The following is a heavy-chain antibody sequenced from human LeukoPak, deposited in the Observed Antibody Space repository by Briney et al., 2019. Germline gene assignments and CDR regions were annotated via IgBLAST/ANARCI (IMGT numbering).Heavy chain of an antibody. V-gene: IGHV1-2*02. J-gene: IGHJ4*02. D-gene: IGHD2-21*02. CDR1: GYTFTGYY. Sequence: ASVKVSCKASGYTFTGYYMHWVRRAPGQGLEWIGWINPNSGGTNYAQKFQGRVTMTRDTSISTAYMELSRLRSDDTAVYYCARDWNCGGDCYSTWGQGTLVTVSS. CDR3: ARDWNCGGDCYST. CDR2: INPNSGGT.